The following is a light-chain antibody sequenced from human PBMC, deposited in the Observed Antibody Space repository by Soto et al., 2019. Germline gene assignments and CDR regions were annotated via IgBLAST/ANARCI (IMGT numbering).Light chain of an antibody. V-gene: IGKV3-15*01. CDR3: QQYNSWPPLT. Sequence: EIVMTQSPATLSVSPGERATLSCRASQSVSGHLAWYQQKPGQAPRLLIYGASTRATGIPTRFSGSGSGTEFTLTISSLQYEDVAVFYCQQYNSWPPLTFGGGTKVEIK. J-gene: IGKJ4*01. CDR1: QSVSGH. CDR2: GAS.